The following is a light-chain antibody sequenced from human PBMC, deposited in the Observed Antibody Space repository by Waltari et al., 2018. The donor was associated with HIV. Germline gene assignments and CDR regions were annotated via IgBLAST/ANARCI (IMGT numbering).Light chain of an antibody. CDR1: QSVSSSD. CDR2: GAS. CDR3: QQYSNSLIT. V-gene: IGKV3-20*01. Sequence: EIVLTQSPDTLSLSLGERGTLACRASQSVSSSDLVWYQQRPGQTPRLLIYGASNRATGIPDRFSGSGSGTDFTLTISRLEPEDFVVYYCQQYSNSLITFGQGTRLEIK. J-gene: IGKJ5*01.